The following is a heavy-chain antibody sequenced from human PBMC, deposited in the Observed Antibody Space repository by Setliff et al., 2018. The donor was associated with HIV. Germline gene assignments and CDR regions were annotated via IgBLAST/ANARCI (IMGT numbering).Heavy chain of an antibody. J-gene: IGHJ4*02. Sequence: PSETLSLTCTVSDDSINGGYFYWNWIRQLPEKGLEWIGYIYYNGLTDYNPSLQGRVTISMDMSKNKFSLNVNSVTAADTAVYYCARSNTSKSLDYWGQGTLVTVSS. D-gene: IGHD2-8*01. CDR2: IYYNGLT. V-gene: IGHV4-30-4*08. CDR1: DDSINGGYFY. CDR3: ARSNTSKSLDY.